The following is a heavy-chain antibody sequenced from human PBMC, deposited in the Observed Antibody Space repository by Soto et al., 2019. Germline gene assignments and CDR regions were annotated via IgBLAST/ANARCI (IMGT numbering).Heavy chain of an antibody. CDR1: GCTLSSYW. D-gene: IGHD6-13*01. Sequence: GSLRLSCAASGCTLSSYWMHWLRQAPGKGLVWVSRINSDGSSTSYADSVKGRFTMSRDNAENTLYLQMNSLRAWDSAVYYCARGRYSSSWSDYWGQGTLVTVSS. CDR3: ARGRYSSSWSDY. J-gene: IGHJ4*02. CDR2: INSDGSST. V-gene: IGHV3-74*01.